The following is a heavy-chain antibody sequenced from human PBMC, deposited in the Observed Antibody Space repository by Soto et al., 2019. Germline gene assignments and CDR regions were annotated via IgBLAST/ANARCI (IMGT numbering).Heavy chain of an antibody. V-gene: IGHV3-21*01. CDR1: GFTFSSYS. CDR3: ARDGYCSGGSCYSVY. J-gene: IGHJ4*02. D-gene: IGHD2-15*01. CDR2: ISSSSSYI. Sequence: GGSLRLSCAASGFTFSSYSMNWVRQAPGKGLEWVSSISSSSSYIYYGDSMKGRFTISRDNAKNSLYRQMNSLRAEDTGVYYCARDGYCSGGSCYSVYWGQGTLVTVSS.